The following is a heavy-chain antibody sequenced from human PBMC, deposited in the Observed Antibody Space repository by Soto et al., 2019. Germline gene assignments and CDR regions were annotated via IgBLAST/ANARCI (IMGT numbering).Heavy chain of an antibody. CDR2: IFYSGNT. CDR1: GGSISSAGYF. J-gene: IGHJ5*02. Sequence: QVQLQESGPGLVKPSQTLSLTCTVSGGSISSAGYFWSWIRQHPGKGLAWIGYIFYSGNTYYNPSRKSRITITLDTSKNHFSLELTSVTAADTAVYYCARVRSNYGSGSRRKINWFDPWGQGTLVTVSA. D-gene: IGHD3-10*01. V-gene: IGHV4-31*03. CDR3: ARVRSNYGSGSRRKINWFDP.